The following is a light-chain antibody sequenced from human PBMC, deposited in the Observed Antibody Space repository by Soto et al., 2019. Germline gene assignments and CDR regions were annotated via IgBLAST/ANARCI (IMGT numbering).Light chain of an antibody. Sequence: EIVLTQSPGTLSLSPRERATLSCRASQSVNSEYLAWYQQKPGQAPRLLIYDASIRATGIPDRFSGSGSGTDFTLSISRLEPEDFASYYCQQYGSSPITFGQGTRLEI. CDR3: QQYGSSPIT. CDR1: QSVNSEY. CDR2: DAS. V-gene: IGKV3-20*01. J-gene: IGKJ5*01.